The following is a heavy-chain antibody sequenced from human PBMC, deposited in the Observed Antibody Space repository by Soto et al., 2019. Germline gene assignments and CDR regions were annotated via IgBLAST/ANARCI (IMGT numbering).Heavy chain of an antibody. Sequence: PGGSLRLSCAASGFAFSSYAMHWGRQAPGKGLGWVAVISYDGSNKYYADSVKGRFTISRDNSKNTLYLQMNSLRAEDTAVDYGARGARIAAPFDPWGQGTRVT. J-gene: IGHJ5*02. CDR2: ISYDGSNK. V-gene: IGHV3-30-3*01. D-gene: IGHD6-13*01. CDR1: GFAFSSYA. CDR3: ARGARIAAPFDP.